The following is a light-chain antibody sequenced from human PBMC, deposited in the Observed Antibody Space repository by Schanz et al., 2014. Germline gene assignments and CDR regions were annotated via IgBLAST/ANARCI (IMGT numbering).Light chain of an antibody. Sequence: DIQMTQSPSSLSASVGDRVTITCRASQSISTYLNWYQQKPGKAPKLLIYAASSLQSGVPSRFSGSGSGTDFTLTISSLQPADFXTYYCQQSYSTPPTFGGGTKVEIK. CDR3: QQSYSTPPT. J-gene: IGKJ4*01. V-gene: IGKV1-39*01. CDR2: AAS. CDR1: QSISTY.